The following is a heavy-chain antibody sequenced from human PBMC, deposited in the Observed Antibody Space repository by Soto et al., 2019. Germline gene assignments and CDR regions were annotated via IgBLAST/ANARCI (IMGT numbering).Heavy chain of an antibody. D-gene: IGHD3-10*01. CDR1: GGTFSSYA. V-gene: IGHV1-69*01. J-gene: IGHJ6*02. CDR3: ARDRITMVRAIYGMDV. CDR2: IIPIFGTA. Sequence: QVQLVQSGAEVKKPGSSVKVSCKASGGTFSSYAISWVRQAPGQGLEWMGGIIPIFGTANYAQKFQGRVTITADESTSTAYMALSSLRSEDTAVYYCARDRITMVRAIYGMDVWGQGTTVTVSS.